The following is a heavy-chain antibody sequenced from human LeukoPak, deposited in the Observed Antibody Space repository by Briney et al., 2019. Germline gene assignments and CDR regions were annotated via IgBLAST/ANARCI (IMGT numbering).Heavy chain of an antibody. D-gene: IGHD2-2*01. CDR1: GFTFSSYA. J-gene: IGHJ4*02. CDR2: ISGSGDST. CDR3: AKRPRDCSSTSCATTDY. V-gene: IGHV3-23*01. Sequence: GGSLRLSCAASGFTFSSYAMSWVRQAPGKGLEWVSAISGSGDSTYYADSVKGRFTISRDNSKNTLYLQMNSLRAEDTAVYYCAKRPRDCSSTSCATTDYWGQGTLVTVSS.